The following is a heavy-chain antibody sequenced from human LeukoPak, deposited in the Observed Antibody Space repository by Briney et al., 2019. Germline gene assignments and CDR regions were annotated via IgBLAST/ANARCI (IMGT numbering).Heavy chain of an antibody. Sequence: PGGSLRLSCAASGFTFSNSAMSWVRQAPGKGLEWVSTISGSGGSTYYADSVKGRFTISRDNSKNTLYLQMNGLRADDTAVYSCAKDRIDLVYWGQGTLVSVSS. CDR1: GFTFSNSA. CDR3: AKDRIDLVY. J-gene: IGHJ4*02. V-gene: IGHV3-23*01. CDR2: ISGSGGST. D-gene: IGHD1-14*01.